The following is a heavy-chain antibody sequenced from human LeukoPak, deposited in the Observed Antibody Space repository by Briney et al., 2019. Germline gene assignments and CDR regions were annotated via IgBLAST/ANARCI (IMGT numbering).Heavy chain of an antibody. CDR2: ISTSSDYI. Sequence: PGGSLRLSCAASGFTFSNYHMNWVRQTPGKGLEWVSSISTSSDYIYYADSVKGRFTSSRDNPKNTLYLQINSLRAEDTAVYYCAKDMQTWPRFPDYWGQGTLVTVSS. J-gene: IGHJ4*02. CDR1: GFTFSNYH. V-gene: IGHV3-21*04. D-gene: IGHD5-12*01. CDR3: AKDMQTWPRFPDY.